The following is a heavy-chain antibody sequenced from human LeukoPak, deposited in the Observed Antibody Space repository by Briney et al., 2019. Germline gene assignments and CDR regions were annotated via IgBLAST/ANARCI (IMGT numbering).Heavy chain of an antibody. D-gene: IGHD5-24*01. CDR2: IIALFGTA. CDR3: ARIRDGYNSYFFYGMDV. Sequence: GASVKVSCKASGGTFSSYAISWVRQAPGQGLEWMGGIIALFGTANYAQKFQGRLTITADGSTSTAYMELSSLRSEDTAVYYCARIRDGYNSYFFYGMDVWGQGTTVTVSS. V-gene: IGHV1-69*13. CDR1: GGTFSSYA. J-gene: IGHJ6*02.